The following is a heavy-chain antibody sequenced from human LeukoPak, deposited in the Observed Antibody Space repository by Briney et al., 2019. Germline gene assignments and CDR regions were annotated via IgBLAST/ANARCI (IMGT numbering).Heavy chain of an antibody. CDR2: INHSGST. CDR3: ARICELSLYYYYGMDV. D-gene: IGHD3-16*02. CDR1: GGSISSYY. V-gene: IGHV4-34*01. J-gene: IGHJ6*02. Sequence: PSETLSLTCTVSGGSISSYYWSWIRQPPGKGLEWIGEINHSGSTNYNPSLKSRVTISVDTSKNQFSLKLSSVTAADTAVYYCARICELSLYYYYGMDVWGQGTTVTVSS.